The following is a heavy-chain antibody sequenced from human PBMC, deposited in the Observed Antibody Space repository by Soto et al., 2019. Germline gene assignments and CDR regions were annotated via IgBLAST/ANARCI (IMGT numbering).Heavy chain of an antibody. J-gene: IGHJ6*02. D-gene: IGHD6-13*01. CDR2: INHSGST. V-gene: IGHV4-34*01. Sequence: QVQLQQWGAGLLKPSETLSLTCAVYGGSFSGYYWSWIRQPPGKGLEWIGEINHSGSTNYNPSLKSRVTISVDTSKNQFSLKLSSVTAADTAVYYCARSRQLAPSYYYGMDVWGQGTTVTVSS. CDR3: ARSRQLAPSYYYGMDV. CDR1: GGSFSGYY.